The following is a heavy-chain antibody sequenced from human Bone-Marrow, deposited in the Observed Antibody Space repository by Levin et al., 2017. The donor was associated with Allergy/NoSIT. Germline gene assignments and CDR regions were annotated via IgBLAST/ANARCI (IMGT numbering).Heavy chain of an antibody. D-gene: IGHD5-18*01. CDR2: IYYSGST. CDR3: ARQAMVKGDAFDI. Sequence: SETLSLTCTVSGGSISSSSYYWGWIRQPPGKGLEWIGSIYYSGSTYYNPSLKSRVTISVDTSKNQFSLKLSSVTAADTAVYYCARQAMVKGDAFDIWGQGTMVTVSS. V-gene: IGHV4-39*01. CDR1: GGSISSSSYY. J-gene: IGHJ3*02.